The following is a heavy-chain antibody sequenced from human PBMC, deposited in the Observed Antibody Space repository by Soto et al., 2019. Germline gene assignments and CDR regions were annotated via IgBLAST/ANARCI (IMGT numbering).Heavy chain of an antibody. CDR1: GFTFSSYS. CDR3: ARVGGAVTTHYYYYGMDV. Sequence: GGSLRLSCAASGFTFSSYSMNWVRQAPGKGLEWVSYISSSSSTIYYADSVKGRFTISRDNAKNSLYLQMNSLRDEDTAVYYCARVGGAVTTHYYYYGMDVWGQGTTVTVSS. CDR2: ISSSSSTI. V-gene: IGHV3-48*02. D-gene: IGHD4-17*01. J-gene: IGHJ6*02.